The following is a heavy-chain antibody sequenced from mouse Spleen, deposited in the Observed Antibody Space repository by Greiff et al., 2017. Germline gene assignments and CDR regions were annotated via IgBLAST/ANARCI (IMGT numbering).Heavy chain of an antibody. J-gene: IGHJ2*01. CDR2: IDPSDSYT. Sequence: VQLQQSGAELVMPGASVKLSCKASGYTFTSYWMHWVKQRPGQGLEWIGEIDPSDSYTNYNQKFKGKATLTVDKSSSTAYMQLSSLTSEDSAVYYCARELGRGYYFDYWGQGTTLTVSS. CDR1: GYTFTSYW. D-gene: IGHD4-1*01. V-gene: IGHV1-69*01. CDR3: ARELGRGYYFDY.